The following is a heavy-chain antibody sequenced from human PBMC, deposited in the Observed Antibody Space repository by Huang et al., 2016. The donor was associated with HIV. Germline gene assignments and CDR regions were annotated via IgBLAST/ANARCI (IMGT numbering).Heavy chain of an antibody. J-gene: IGHJ6*03. D-gene: IGHD5-18*01. Sequence: QVQLVQSGAEVKKPGPSVKVSCKASGYPFSSCGVSWVRQARGQGFEWVRCSSVYRGNTKFAQKVRGRLTMTTDTSTRTAYMELRSLRSDDTAVYYCARGGGIQLWLLGYYYMDVWGNGTTVTVSS. CDR2: SSVYRGNT. V-gene: IGHV1-18*01. CDR1: GYPFSSCG. CDR3: ARGGGIQLWLLGYYYMDV.